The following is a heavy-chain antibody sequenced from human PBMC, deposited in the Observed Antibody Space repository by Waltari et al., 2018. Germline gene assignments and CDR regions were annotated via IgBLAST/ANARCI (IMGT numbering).Heavy chain of an antibody. J-gene: IGHJ4*02. CDR3: AREEGYTYGEGFDY. D-gene: IGHD5-18*01. CDR1: GGSISSGGYY. Sequence: QVQLQESGPGLVKPSQTLSLTCTVSGGSISSGGYYWSWIRQHPGKGLEWVSSISSSSSYIYHADSVKGRFTISRDNAKNSLYLQMNSLRAEDTAVYYCAREEGYTYGEGFDYWGQGTRVTVSS. V-gene: IGHV3-11*06. CDR2: ISSSSSYI.